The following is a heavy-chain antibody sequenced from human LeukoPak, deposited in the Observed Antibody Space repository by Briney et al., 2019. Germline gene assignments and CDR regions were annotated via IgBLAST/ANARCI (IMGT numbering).Heavy chain of an antibody. CDR1: GGSISSGGYY. V-gene: IGHV4-61*08. D-gene: IGHD1-26*01. CDR3: ARVGGSNHYYYGMDV. Sequence: SETLSLTCTVSGGSISSGGYYWSWIRQHPGKGLEWIGYIYYSGSTNYNPSLKSRVTISVDTSKNQFSLKLSSVTSADTAVYYCARVGGSNHYYYGMDVWGQGTTVTVSS. CDR2: IYYSGST. J-gene: IGHJ6*02.